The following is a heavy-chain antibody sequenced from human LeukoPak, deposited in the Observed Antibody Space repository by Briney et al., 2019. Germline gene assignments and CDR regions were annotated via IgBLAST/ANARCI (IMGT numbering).Heavy chain of an antibody. CDR1: GGTFSSYA. CDR3: ARVGQGVLDI. J-gene: IGHJ3*02. V-gene: IGHV1-69*13. CDR2: VIPIFGTA. D-gene: IGHD6-13*01. Sequence: SVKVSCKASGGTFSSYAISWVRQAPGQGLEWMGGVIPIFGTANYAQKFQGRVTITADESTSTAYMELSSLRSEDTAVYYCARVGQGVLDIWGQGTMVTVSS.